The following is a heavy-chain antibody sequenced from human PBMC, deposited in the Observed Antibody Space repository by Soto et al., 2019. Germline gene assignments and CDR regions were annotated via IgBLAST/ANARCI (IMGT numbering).Heavy chain of an antibody. Sequence: EVQLVESGGGLVQPGGSLRLSCAASRFTFGSYWMHWVRQVPGKGLVWVSRIGDDGTLKDYADSVKGRFTISRDNAKNTLYLQMNSLRVEDTAVYFCARARLSSSSWYKWAFDPWGQGTQVIVSS. V-gene: IGHV3-74*01. CDR1: RFTFGSYW. CDR2: IGDDGTLK. D-gene: IGHD6-13*01. J-gene: IGHJ5*02. CDR3: ARARLSSSSWYKWAFDP.